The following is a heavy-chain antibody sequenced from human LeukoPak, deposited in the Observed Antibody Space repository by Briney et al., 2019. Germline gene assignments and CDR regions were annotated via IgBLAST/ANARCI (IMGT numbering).Heavy chain of an antibody. CDR1: GFTFSSYA. J-gene: IGHJ4*02. Sequence: GGSLRLSCAGSGFTFSSYAMSWVRQAPGKGLEWVSALSGSGGNTYYADSVKGRFTISRDNSKNTLYLQMTSLRAEDTAIYYCGKDVVDYSDSSGYYYFDYWGQGTLVTVSS. D-gene: IGHD3-22*01. CDR3: GKDVVDYSDSSGYYYFDY. V-gene: IGHV3-23*01. CDR2: LSGSGGNT.